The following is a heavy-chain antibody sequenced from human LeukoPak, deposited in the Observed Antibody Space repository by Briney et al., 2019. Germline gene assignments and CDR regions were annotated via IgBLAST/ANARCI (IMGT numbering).Heavy chain of an antibody. CDR1: GFTFSSYG. V-gene: IGHV3-23*01. Sequence: GGSLRLSCAASGFTFSSYGMSWVRQAPGKGREWVSAISGSGGSTYYADSVKGRFTISRDNSKNTLYLQMNSLRAEDTTVYYCAKDWSAYSGPYYFDYWGQGTLVTVSS. CDR3: AKDWSAYSGPYYFDY. CDR2: ISGSGGST. D-gene: IGHD3-16*01. J-gene: IGHJ4*02.